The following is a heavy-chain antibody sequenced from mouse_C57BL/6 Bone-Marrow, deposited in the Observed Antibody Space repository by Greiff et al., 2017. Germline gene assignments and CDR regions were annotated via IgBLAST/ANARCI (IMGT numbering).Heavy chain of an antibody. Sequence: EVQLQQSGAELVKPGASVKLSCTASGFNFKDYYIHWVKQRTEQGLEWIGRIDPEDGETKYAPKIQDKATITADTSSNTAYLQLSSLTAEDTAVYYCTRSLIDYCTNYWDQGTTLTVSS. CDR3: TRSLIDYCTNY. D-gene: IGHD2-13*01. V-gene: IGHV14-2*01. CDR1: GFNFKDYY. CDR2: IDPEDGET. J-gene: IGHJ2*01.